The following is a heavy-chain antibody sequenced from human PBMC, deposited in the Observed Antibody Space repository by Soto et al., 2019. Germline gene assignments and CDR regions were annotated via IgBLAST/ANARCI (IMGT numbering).Heavy chain of an antibody. D-gene: IGHD3-22*01. CDR2: INPSGGST. CDR1: VYTFTSYY. J-gene: IGHJ4*02. Sequence: ASVKVSCKASVYTFTSYYMHWVRQAPGQGLEWMGIINPSGGSTSYAQKFQGRVTMTRDTSTSTVYMELSSLRPEDTAVYYCARDAMTSYYDSSGYYYSFVYWGQGTLVTVSS. V-gene: IGHV1-46*01. CDR3: ARDAMTSYYDSSGYYYSFVY.